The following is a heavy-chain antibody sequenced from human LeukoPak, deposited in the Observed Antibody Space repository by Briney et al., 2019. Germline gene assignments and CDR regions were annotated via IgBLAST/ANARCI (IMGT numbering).Heavy chain of an antibody. Sequence: PGGSLRLSCAASGFTFDDYAMHWVRQAPGKGLEWVPLISGDGGSTYYADSVKGRFTISRDNSKNSLYLQMNSLRTEDTALYYCAKDIHCSGGSCYGLVDYWGQGTLVSVSS. V-gene: IGHV3-43*02. J-gene: IGHJ4*02. CDR3: AKDIHCSGGSCYGLVDY. CDR2: ISGDGGST. CDR1: GFTFDDYA. D-gene: IGHD2-15*01.